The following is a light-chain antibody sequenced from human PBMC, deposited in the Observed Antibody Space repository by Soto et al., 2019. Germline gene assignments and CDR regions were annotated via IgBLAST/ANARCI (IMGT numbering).Light chain of an antibody. V-gene: IGLV1-44*01. CDR2: YDN. CDR3: AAWDDSLNGRV. Sequence: QSVLTQPPSASRTPGQRVTISCSGSNSNIGSNTVNWYQQLPGTAPKLLIYYDNLRPSGVPDRISGSKSGTSASLAISGLQSDDDADYYCAAWDDSLNGRVFGTGTKLTVL. CDR1: NSNIGSNT. J-gene: IGLJ1*01.